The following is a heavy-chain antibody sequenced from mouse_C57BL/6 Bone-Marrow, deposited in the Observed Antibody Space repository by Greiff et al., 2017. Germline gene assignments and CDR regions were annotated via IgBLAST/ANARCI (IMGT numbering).Heavy chain of an antibody. CDR2: IWRGGST. J-gene: IGHJ4*01. CDR1: GFSLTSYG. CDR3: AKQTAQATDAMDY. V-gene: IGHV2-5*01. Sequence: VQLQESGPGLVQPSQSLSITCTVSGFSLTSYGVHWVRQSPGKGLEWLGVIWRGGSTDYNAAFMSRLSITKDNSKSQVFFKMNSLQADDTAIYYCAKQTAQATDAMDYWGQGTSVTVSS. D-gene: IGHD3-2*02.